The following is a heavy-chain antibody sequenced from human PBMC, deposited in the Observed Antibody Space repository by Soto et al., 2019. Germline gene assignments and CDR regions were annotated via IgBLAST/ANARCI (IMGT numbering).Heavy chain of an antibody. J-gene: IGHJ4*02. V-gene: IGHV1-2*02. Sequence: QVQMVQSGPEVKKPGASVQISCKASEQTITGHYIQWVRQAPGQGLEWMGWINPKGDGKKYAQHFQGRITVTRDTSINTCYMELRALTSDETAVYYSASIPLAYTNNDDVEHWGQGTVVTVSS. CDR3: ASIPLAYTNNDDVEH. D-gene: IGHD3-16*01. CDR1: EQTITGHY. CDR2: INPKGDGK.